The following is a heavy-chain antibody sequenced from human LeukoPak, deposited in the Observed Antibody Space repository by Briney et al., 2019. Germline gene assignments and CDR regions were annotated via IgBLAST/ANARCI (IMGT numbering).Heavy chain of an antibody. CDR3: ARDSRIVVVPAAPSDAFDI. Sequence: GGSLRLSWAASGFTFSSYSMNWVSQAPGNGLEWVSSIVTSRSYIYYADSVKGRFTISRDNAKNSLYLQMNSLRAEDTAVYYCARDSRIVVVPAAPSDAFDIWGQGTMVTVSS. D-gene: IGHD2-2*01. V-gene: IGHV3-21*01. CDR1: GFTFSSYS. CDR2: IVTSRSYI. J-gene: IGHJ3*02.